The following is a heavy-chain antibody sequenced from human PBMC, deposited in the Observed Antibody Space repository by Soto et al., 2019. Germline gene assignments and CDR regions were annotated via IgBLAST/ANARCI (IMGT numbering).Heavy chain of an antibody. CDR3: AREDRDYGDYVLGRAFDI. J-gene: IGHJ3*02. Sequence: PLEILSLTCTVSGGSIISGGYSWSWIRQPPGKGLEWIGYMYHSGSTYYNPSLKSRVTISIDRSKNQFSLKLSSVTAADTAVYYCAREDRDYGDYVLGRAFDIWGQGTMVTVSS. CDR1: GGSIISGGYS. D-gene: IGHD4-17*01. CDR2: MYHSGST. V-gene: IGHV4-30-2*01.